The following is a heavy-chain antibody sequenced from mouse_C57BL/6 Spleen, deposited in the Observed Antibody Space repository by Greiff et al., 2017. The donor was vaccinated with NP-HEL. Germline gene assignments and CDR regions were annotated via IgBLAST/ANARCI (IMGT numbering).Heavy chain of an antibody. CDR1: GFTFTDYY. CDR3: SPTYAVYLSYYFHF. J-gene: IGHJ2*01. V-gene: IGHV7-3*01. CDR2: IRNKANGYTT. Sequence: EVKLVESGGGLVQPGGSLSLSCAASGFTFTDYYMSWVRQPPGKSLEWLGFIRNKANGYTTEYSASVKGRFTISRDNSQSILYLQMNALRSDSRATYYCSPTYAVYLSYYFHFCCQGTTLTVSS. D-gene: IGHD2-3*01.